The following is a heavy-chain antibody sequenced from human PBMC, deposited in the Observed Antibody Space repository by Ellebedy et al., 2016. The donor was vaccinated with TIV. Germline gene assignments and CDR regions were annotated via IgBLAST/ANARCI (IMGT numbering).Heavy chain of an antibody. CDR1: GFTFSSYW. D-gene: IGHD5-24*01. V-gene: IGHV3-74*01. CDR3: ARDVGYKYSNGFDY. Sequence: GESLKISCAASGFTFSSYWMHWVRQAPGKGLVWVSRINSDGSSTSYADSVKGRFTISRDNAKNSLHLQMNSLRAEDTAVYYCARDVGYKYSNGFDYWGQGTLVTVSS. CDR2: INSDGSST. J-gene: IGHJ4*02.